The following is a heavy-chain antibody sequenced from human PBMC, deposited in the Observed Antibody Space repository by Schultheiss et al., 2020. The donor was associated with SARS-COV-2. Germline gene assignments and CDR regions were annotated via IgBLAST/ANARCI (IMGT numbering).Heavy chain of an antibody. Sequence: ASVKVSCKASGYTFTSYGISWVRQAPGQGLEWMGWINPNSGGTNYAQKFQGRVTMTRDTSISTAYMELSRLRSDDTAVYYCARAGYYDFWSGYNEYYFDYWGQGTLVTVSS. CDR3: ARAGYYDFWSGYNEYYFDY. CDR2: INPNSGGT. V-gene: IGHV1-2*02. D-gene: IGHD3-3*01. J-gene: IGHJ4*02. CDR1: GYTFTSYG.